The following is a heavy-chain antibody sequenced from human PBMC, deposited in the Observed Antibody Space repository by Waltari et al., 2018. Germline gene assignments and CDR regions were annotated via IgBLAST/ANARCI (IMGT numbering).Heavy chain of an antibody. CDR2: ISDSGRTT. V-gene: IGHV3-11*01. D-gene: IGHD4-17*01. CDR1: GFTFSDYY. Sequence: QVQLVESGGGLVKPGGSLTLACVTSGFTFSDYYLPWARQAPGKGLECVSYISDSGRTTYYADSVKGRFTISRDNANSLLFLQMNNVRAEDTAFYFCAREKTVGSPDYVGGIDYWGQGTLVTVSS. CDR3: AREKTVGSPDYVGGIDY. J-gene: IGHJ4*02.